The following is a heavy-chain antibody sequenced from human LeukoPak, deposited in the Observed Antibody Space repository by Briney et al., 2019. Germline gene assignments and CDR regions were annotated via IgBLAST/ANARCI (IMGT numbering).Heavy chain of an antibody. V-gene: IGHV3-21*01. D-gene: IGHD2-21*02. J-gene: IGHJ3*02. CDR3: ARDIVVVTAPVGAFDI. CDR2: VSSSSSYI. CDR1: GFTFSSYW. Sequence: GGSLRLSCAASGFTFSSYWMNWVRQAPGKGLEWVSSVSSSSSYIYYADSVKGRFTISRDNAKNSLYLQMNSLRAEDTAVYYCARDIVVVTAPVGAFDIWGQGTMVTVSS.